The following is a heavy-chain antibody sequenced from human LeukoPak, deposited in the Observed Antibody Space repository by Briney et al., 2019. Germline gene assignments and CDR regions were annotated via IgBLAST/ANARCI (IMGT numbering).Heavy chain of an antibody. CDR2: IYYSGST. Sequence: ASETLSLTCTVSGGSISSYYWSWIRQPPGKGLEWIGYIYYSGSTNYNPSLKSRVTISVDTSKNQFSLKLSSVTAADTAVYYCARDYGGNRAGFDYWGQGTLVTVSS. CDR3: ARDYGGNRAGFDY. V-gene: IGHV4-59*12. J-gene: IGHJ4*02. D-gene: IGHD4-23*01. CDR1: GGSISSYY.